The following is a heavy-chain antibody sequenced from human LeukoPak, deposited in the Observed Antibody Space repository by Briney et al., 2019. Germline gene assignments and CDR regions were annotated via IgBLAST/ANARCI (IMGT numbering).Heavy chain of an antibody. CDR3: ARDHYYSPYYYDSSGYPGGFDY. Sequence: PSETLSLTCTVSGGSISSYYWSWIRQPPGKGLEWIGYIYYSGSTNYNPSLKGRVTISVDTSKNQFSLKLSSVTAADTAVYYCARDHYYSPYYYDSSGYPGGFDYWGQGTLVTAS. CDR1: GGSISSYY. V-gene: IGHV4-59*01. CDR2: IYYSGST. J-gene: IGHJ4*02. D-gene: IGHD3-22*01.